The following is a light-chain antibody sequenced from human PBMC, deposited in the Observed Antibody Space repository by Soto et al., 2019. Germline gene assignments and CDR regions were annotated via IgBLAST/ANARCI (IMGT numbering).Light chain of an antibody. V-gene: IGKV3-20*01. CDR3: QQYGGSPPIT. CDR2: GAS. J-gene: IGKJ5*01. CDR1: QSVSSTY. Sequence: VLTQSPGTLSLSPGERATLSCRASQSVSSTYLAWYQHKPGQAPRLLIYGASRRATGIPDRFSGSGSGTDFTLTISRLEPEDVAVYYCQQYGGSPPITFGQGTRLEIK.